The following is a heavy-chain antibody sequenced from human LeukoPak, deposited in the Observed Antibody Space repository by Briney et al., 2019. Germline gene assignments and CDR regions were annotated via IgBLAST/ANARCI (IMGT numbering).Heavy chain of an antibody. CDR3: ARGHPPLRFLEWLLYDY. V-gene: IGHV3-23*01. D-gene: IGHD3-3*01. Sequence: GGSLRLSCAASGFTFRSYAMSWVRQAPGKGLEWVSAISKDADATYYAGSVKGRFTISRDNSKDTLSLQMNSLRAEDTAVYYCARGHPPLRFLEWLLYDYWGQGTLVTVSS. CDR2: ISKDADAT. CDR1: GFTFRSYA. J-gene: IGHJ4*02.